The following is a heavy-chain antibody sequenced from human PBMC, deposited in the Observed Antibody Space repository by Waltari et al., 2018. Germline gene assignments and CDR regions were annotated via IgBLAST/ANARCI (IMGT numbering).Heavy chain of an antibody. J-gene: IGHJ4*02. CDR3: ASGTYDFWSGYSPFDY. CDR1: GGSISSSSYY. D-gene: IGHD3-3*01. V-gene: IGHV4-39*07. Sequence: QLQLQESGPGLVKPSETLSLTCTVSGGSISSSSYYWGWIRQPPGKGLEWIGSIYYSGSTYYNPSLKSRVTRSVDTSKNQFSLKLSSVTAADTAVYYCASGTYDFWSGYSPFDYWGQGTLVTVSS. CDR2: IYYSGST.